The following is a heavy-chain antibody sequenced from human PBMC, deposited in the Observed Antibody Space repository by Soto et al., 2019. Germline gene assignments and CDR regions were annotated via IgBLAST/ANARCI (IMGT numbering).Heavy chain of an antibody. CDR1: GFTFSSYA. Sequence: GGSLRLSCAASGFTFSSYAMHWVRQAPGKGLEWVAVISYDGSNKYYADSVKGRFTISRDNSKNTLYLQMNSLRAEDTAVYYCARAQTVGSGYDLGSSSYYYGMDVWGQGTTVTVSS. V-gene: IGHV3-30-3*01. D-gene: IGHD5-12*01. CDR2: ISYDGSNK. CDR3: ARAQTVGSGYDLGSSSYYYGMDV. J-gene: IGHJ6*02.